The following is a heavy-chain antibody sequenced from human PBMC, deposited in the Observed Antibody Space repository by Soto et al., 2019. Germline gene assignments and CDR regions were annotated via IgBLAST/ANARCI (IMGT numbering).Heavy chain of an antibody. J-gene: IGHJ4*02. CDR3: ARGPGYCSGGSCYIFDY. CDR1: GYTFTSYA. CDR2: INAGNGNT. V-gene: IGHV1-3*01. Sequence: GASVKVSCKASGYTFTSYAMHWVRQAPGQRLEWMGWINAGNGNTKYSQKFQGRVTITRDTSASTAYMELSSLRSEDTAVYYCARGPGYCSGGSCYIFDYWGQGTLVTV. D-gene: IGHD2-15*01.